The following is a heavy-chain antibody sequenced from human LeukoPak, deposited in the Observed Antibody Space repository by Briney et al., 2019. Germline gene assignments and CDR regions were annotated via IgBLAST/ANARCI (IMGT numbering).Heavy chain of an antibody. CDR3: ARGDGWFGGLLNFDH. J-gene: IGHJ4*02. V-gene: IGHV1-69*04. CDR2: IIPILGIA. D-gene: IGHD3-10*01. Sequence: SVKVSCKASGGTFSSYAISWVRQAPGQGLEWMGRIIPILGIANYAQKFQGRVTITADKSTSTAYMELSSLRSEDTAVYYCARGDGWFGGLLNFDHWGQGTLVTVSA. CDR1: GGTFSSYA.